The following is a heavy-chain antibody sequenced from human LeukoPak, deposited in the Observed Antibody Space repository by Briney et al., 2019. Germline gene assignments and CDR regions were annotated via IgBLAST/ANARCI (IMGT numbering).Heavy chain of an antibody. Sequence: SETLSLTCSVSGGSTNSYYWSWIRQSGGKGLEWIGRICSSGSTVYNPSLNSRLTMSIDTSKNQFSLTLKSVTATDTAVYYCARVKASSTSWTFDQWGQGALVTVSS. CDR3: ARVKASSTSWTFDQ. D-gene: IGHD2-2*01. J-gene: IGHJ4*02. V-gene: IGHV4-4*07. CDR2: ICSSGST. CDR1: GGSTNSYY.